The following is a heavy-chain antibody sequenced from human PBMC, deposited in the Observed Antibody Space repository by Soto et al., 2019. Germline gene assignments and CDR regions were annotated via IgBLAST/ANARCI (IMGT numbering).Heavy chain of an antibody. CDR2: ISSSGRYT. D-gene: IGHD3-3*01. Sequence: QVQLVQSGGGLVSPGGSLRLSCEASGFKFSDYYMSWIQQARGKGLEWISYISSSGRYTTYTDSVKGRFTISRDNAKSSLYLHMKNMRGDDTAIYYCANVAPTTFEAHLQSHDPLVDVWGQGNTVTVSS. J-gene: IGHJ6*02. V-gene: IGHV3-11*05. CDR3: ANVAPTTFEAHLQSHDPLVDV. CDR1: GFKFSDYY.